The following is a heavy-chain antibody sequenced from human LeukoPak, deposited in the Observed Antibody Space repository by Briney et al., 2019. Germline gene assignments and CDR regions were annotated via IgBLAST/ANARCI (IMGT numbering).Heavy chain of an antibody. D-gene: IGHD2/OR15-2a*01. V-gene: IGHV1-8*03. Sequence: ASVKVSCRASGYTFTSYDINWVRQATGQGLEWMGWMNPNSGNTGYAQKFQGRVTITRNTSISTAYMELSSLRSEDTAVYYCARAIDYYYYMDVWGKGTTVTVSS. CDR2: MNPNSGNT. CDR3: ARAIDYYYYMDV. CDR1: GYTFTSYD. J-gene: IGHJ6*03.